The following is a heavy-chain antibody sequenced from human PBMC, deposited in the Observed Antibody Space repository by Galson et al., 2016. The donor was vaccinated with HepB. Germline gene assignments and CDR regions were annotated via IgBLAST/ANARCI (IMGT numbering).Heavy chain of an antibody. D-gene: IGHD6-13*01. Sequence: SETLSLTCSVSAGSVSSDYWSWIRQPPEKGLEWIGYTHYSGSTNFNHSLKSRVSISLDQSTNQFSLRLTSVAAADTAVYYCARLRRVAAAGSYNYHSMDVWGQGTTVTVS. J-gene: IGHJ6*02. CDR2: THYSGST. CDR3: ARLRRVAAAGSYNYHSMDV. CDR1: AGSVSSDY. V-gene: IGHV4-59*02.